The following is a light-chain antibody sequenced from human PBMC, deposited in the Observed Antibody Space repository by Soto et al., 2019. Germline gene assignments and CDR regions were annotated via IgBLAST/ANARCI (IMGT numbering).Light chain of an antibody. J-gene: IGLJ3*02. Sequence: QSALTQPASVSGSPGQSITISCTGTSSDVGGYNYVSWYQQHPGKAPKLMIYEVSNRPSGVSNRFSGSKSGNTASLTISGLQAEDVADYYCSSYTSSSTPVFGGGTNLTVL. CDR1: SSDVGGYNY. CDR2: EVS. V-gene: IGLV2-14*01. CDR3: SSYTSSSTPV.